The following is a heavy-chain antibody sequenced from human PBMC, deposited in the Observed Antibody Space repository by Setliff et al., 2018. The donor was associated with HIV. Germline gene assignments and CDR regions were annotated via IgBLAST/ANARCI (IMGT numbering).Heavy chain of an antibody. D-gene: IGHD5-18*01. Sequence: NPSETLSLTCSVSGGSIEFSSYYWGWIRQPPGKGLEWIGSVYYSGSTYYNPSLKSRLTISVDTSTNKFSLKLSSVTAADTAVYYCARHGYSSDLRISYCDSWGQGSLVTVSS. J-gene: IGHJ4*02. CDR1: GGSIEFSSYY. V-gene: IGHV4-39*01. CDR3: ARHGYSSDLRISYCDS. CDR2: VYYSGST.